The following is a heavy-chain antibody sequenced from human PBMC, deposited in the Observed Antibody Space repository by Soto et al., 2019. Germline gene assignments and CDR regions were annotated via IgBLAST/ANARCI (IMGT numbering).Heavy chain of an antibody. CDR1: GYTFTSYD. J-gene: IGHJ3*02. CDR3: ARGRGYYYDSSGYSLDAFDI. V-gene: IGHV1-8*01. D-gene: IGHD3-22*01. Sequence: ASVKVSCKASGYTFTSYDTNWVRQATGQGLEWMGWMNPNSGNTGYAQKFQGRVTMTRNTSISTAYMELSSLRSEDTAVYYCARGRGYYYDSSGYSLDAFDIWGQGTMVT. CDR2: MNPNSGNT.